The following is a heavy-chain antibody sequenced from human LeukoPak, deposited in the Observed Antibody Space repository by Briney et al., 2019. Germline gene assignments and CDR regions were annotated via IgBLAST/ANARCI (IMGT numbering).Heavy chain of an antibody. Sequence: SETLSLTCAVYGGSFSGYYWSWIRQPPGKGLEWIGEINHSGSTNYNPSLKSRVTISVDTSKNQFSLKLSSVTAADTAVYYCARTTVAGSDFYYWGQGTLVTVSS. CDR1: GGSFSGYY. CDR2: INHSGST. V-gene: IGHV4-34*01. D-gene: IGHD6-19*01. CDR3: ARTTVAGSDFYY. J-gene: IGHJ4*02.